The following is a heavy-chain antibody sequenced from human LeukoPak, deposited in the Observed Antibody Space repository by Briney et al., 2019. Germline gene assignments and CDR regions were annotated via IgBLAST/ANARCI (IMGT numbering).Heavy chain of an antibody. CDR3: VTRGGDY. CDR1: GYTLTELS. CDR2: FDPEDGET. Sequence: ASVKVSCKVSGYTLTELSMHWVRQAPGKGVEWMGGFDPEDGETIYAQKFQGRVTRTEDTSTDTAYMGLSSLRSEDTAVYYCVTRGGDYWGQGTLVTVSS. V-gene: IGHV1-24*01. J-gene: IGHJ4*02. D-gene: IGHD3-16*01.